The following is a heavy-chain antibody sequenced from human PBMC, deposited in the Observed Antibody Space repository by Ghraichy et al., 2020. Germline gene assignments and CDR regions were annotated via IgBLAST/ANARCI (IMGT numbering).Heavy chain of an antibody. Sequence: GGSLRLSCAASGFTFSSYAMSWVRQAPGKGLEWVSGISGSGGGTTYADSVKGRFTISRDNSKNMLYLQMNSLRAEDTAAYYCAKGVGYSTSSEMYVDYWGQGTLVTVSS. CDR2: ISGSGGGT. J-gene: IGHJ4*02. D-gene: IGHD6-6*01. CDR3: AKGVGYSTSSEMYVDY. CDR1: GFTFSSYA. V-gene: IGHV3-23*01.